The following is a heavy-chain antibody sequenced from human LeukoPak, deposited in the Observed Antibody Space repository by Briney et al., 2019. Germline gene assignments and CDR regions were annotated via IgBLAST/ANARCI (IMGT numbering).Heavy chain of an antibody. Sequence: GGSLRLSCAASGFTFSSYSMNWVRQAPGKGLEWVSSISSSSSYIYYADSVKGRFTISRDNAKNSLYLQMNSLRAEDTAVYYCARDVAGIAAAGAPPPEDWYFDLWGRGTLVTVPS. CDR3: ARDVAGIAAAGAPPPEDWYFDL. V-gene: IGHV3-21*01. CDR2: ISSSSSYI. CDR1: GFTFSSYS. J-gene: IGHJ2*01. D-gene: IGHD6-13*01.